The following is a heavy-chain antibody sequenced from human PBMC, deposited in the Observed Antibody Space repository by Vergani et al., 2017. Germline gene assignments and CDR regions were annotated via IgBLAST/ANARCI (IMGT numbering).Heavy chain of an antibody. V-gene: IGHV4-59*01. J-gene: IGHJ4*02. Sequence: QVQLQESGPGLVKPSETLSLTCTVSGGSISSYYWSWIRQPPGKGLEWIGHIYYSGSTNYNPSLKSRVTISVDTSKNQFSLRLRSVTAADTAGYYCARRDSSGDFYYFDYWGQGTLVTVSS. CDR2: IYYSGST. CDR3: ARRDSSGDFYYFDY. D-gene: IGHD3-22*01. CDR1: GGSISSYY.